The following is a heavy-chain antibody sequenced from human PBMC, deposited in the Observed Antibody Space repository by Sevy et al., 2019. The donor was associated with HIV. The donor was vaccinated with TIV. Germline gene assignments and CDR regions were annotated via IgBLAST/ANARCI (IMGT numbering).Heavy chain of an antibody. Sequence: GGSLRLSCAASGFSVSSNYISWVRLAPGKGLDWVSLINSAGSTYFADSVKGRFTISRDYSKNTVFLQMNSLRADDTAVYYCAGDLPHNSWELRFEYWGQGTLVTISS. CDR3: AGDLPHNSWELRFEY. J-gene: IGHJ4*02. V-gene: IGHV3-53*01. CDR2: INSAGST. CDR1: GFSVSSNY. D-gene: IGHD1-20*01.